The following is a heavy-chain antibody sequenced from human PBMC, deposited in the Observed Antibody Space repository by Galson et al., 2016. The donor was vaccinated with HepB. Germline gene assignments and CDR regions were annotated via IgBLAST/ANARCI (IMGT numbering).Heavy chain of an antibody. Sequence: SLRLSCAASGFTFNTYGMNWVRQAPGKGLEWVSYISSASSIKYYADSVKDRFTISRDNARHSLYLEMNSLRGEDTAMYYCARDYVPGAWGQGVLVTVSS. J-gene: IGHJ5*02. V-gene: IGHV3-48*04. D-gene: IGHD3-10*01. CDR1: GFTFNTYG. CDR2: ISSASSIK. CDR3: ARDYVPGA.